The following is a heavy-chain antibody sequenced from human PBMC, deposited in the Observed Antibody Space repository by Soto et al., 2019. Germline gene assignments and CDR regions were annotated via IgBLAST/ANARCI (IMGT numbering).Heavy chain of an antibody. CDR3: ARGRFYYDSSGYPPFDY. CDR2: IWYDGSNK. CDR1: GFTFSSYG. V-gene: IGHV3-33*01. D-gene: IGHD3-22*01. J-gene: IGHJ4*02. Sequence: GGSLRLSCAASGFTFSSYGMHWVRQAPGKGPEWVAVIWYDGSNKYYADSVKGRFTISRDNSKNTLYLQMNSLRAEDTAVYYCARGRFYYDSSGYPPFDYWGQGTLVTVSS.